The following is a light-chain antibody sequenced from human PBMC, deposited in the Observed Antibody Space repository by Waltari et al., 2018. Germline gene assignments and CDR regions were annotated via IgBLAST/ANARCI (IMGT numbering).Light chain of an antibody. Sequence: QSVLTQPPSASGTPGQTVTISCSGTSSNIGDNFVFWYQQLPGSAPRLIIYNNDRRPSGVPDRFSGSKSGTSGSLVISGIRAEDEADYICASWDDSMSVAFGGGTKLTVL. V-gene: IGLV1-47*01. CDR2: NND. J-gene: IGLJ2*01. CDR3: ASWDDSMSVA. CDR1: SSNIGDNF.